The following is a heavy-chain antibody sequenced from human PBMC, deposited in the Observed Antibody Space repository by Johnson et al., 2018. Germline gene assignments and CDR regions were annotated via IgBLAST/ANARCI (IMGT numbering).Heavy chain of an antibody. CDR2: MNSDGTNI. Sequence: VQLQESGGGLVQPGGSLRLSCAASGFTFSKYWMHWVRHAPGKGLVWVSRMNSDGTNIHYADSVKGRVTISSDNAKNSLDLQMNSLRVEDTAGYYCVRDLSTTTGGYFQHWGQGTLVTVSS. J-gene: IGHJ1*01. CDR1: GFTFSKYW. CDR3: VRDLSTTTGGYFQH. V-gene: IGHV3-74*01. D-gene: IGHD1-14*01.